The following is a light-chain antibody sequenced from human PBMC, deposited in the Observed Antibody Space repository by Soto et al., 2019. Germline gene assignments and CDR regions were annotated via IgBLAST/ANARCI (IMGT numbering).Light chain of an antibody. CDR1: SSNIGSYT. V-gene: IGLV1-44*01. CDR2: SSN. CDR3: AAWDDSLNGVV. J-gene: IGLJ2*01. Sequence: QPVLTQPPSASGTPGQRVTISCSGSSSNIGSYTINWYQQLPGTAPKLLIYSSNLRPSGVPDRFSGSKSGTSASLAISGLQSEDEADYYCAAWDDSLNGVVFGGGTKVTVL.